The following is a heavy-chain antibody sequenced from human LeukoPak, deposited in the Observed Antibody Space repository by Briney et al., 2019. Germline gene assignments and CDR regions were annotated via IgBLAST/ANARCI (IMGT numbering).Heavy chain of an antibody. CDR2: INHGVGT. Sequence: SETLSLICAVYGGSFSGYYWSWIRQPPEKGLEWIGEINHGVGTNYNPSLKSRLTISVDTSKNQFSLKSSSVIAADTAVYYCARGGYGSGSYYNYWGQGTLLTVSS. CDR3: ARGGYGSGSYYNY. CDR1: GGSFSGYY. J-gene: IGHJ4*02. V-gene: IGHV4-34*01. D-gene: IGHD3-10*01.